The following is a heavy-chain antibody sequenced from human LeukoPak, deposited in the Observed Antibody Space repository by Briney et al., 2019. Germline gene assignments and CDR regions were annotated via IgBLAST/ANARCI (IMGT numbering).Heavy chain of an antibody. CDR2: IYYSGST. D-gene: IGHD2-21*02. CDR1: GGSISSYY. Sequence: SETLSLTCTVSGGSISSYYWSWIRQPPGKGLEWIGYIYYSGSTNYNPSLKSRVTISVDTSKNQFSLKLSSVTAADTAVYYCARVEQVCGGDCNDAFDIWGQGAMVTVSS. V-gene: IGHV4-59*01. CDR3: ARVEQVCGGDCNDAFDI. J-gene: IGHJ3*02.